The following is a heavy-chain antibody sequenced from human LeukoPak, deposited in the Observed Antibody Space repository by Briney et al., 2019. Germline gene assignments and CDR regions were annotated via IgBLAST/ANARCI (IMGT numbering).Heavy chain of an antibody. D-gene: IGHD3-10*01. Sequence: SETLSLTCTVSGYSISSGYYWGWIRQPPGKGLEWTGSIYHSGSTYYNPSLKSRVTISVDTSKNQFSLKLSSVTAADTAVYYCARAKYYGSGSGGSFDYWGQGTLVTVSS. J-gene: IGHJ4*02. V-gene: IGHV4-38-2*02. CDR3: ARAKYYGSGSGGSFDY. CDR2: IYHSGST. CDR1: GYSISSGYY.